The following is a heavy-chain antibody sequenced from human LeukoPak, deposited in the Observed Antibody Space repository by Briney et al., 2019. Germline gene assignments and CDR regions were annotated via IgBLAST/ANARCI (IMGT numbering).Heavy chain of an antibody. CDR3: ARGGDIVVVPAAIPFDP. V-gene: IGHV4-34*01. D-gene: IGHD2-2*01. CDR1: GGSFSGYY. Sequence: PSETLSLTCAVYGGSFSGYYWSWIRQPPGKGLEWIGEINHSGSTNYNPSLKSRVTISVDTSKNQFSLKLSSVTAADTAVYYCARGGDIVVVPAAIPFDPWGQGTLVTVSS. CDR2: INHSGST. J-gene: IGHJ5*02.